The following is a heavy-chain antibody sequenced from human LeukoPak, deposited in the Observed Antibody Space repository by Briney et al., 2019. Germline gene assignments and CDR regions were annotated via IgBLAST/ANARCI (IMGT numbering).Heavy chain of an antibody. CDR2: MNPNSGNT. Sequence: ASVTVSFTASGYTFTSYDINWVRQATGQGLEWMGWMNPNSGNTGYAQKFQGRVTMTRNTSISTAYMELSSLRSEDTAVYYCARTTTYYDFWSGYSIPLRLRPYGMDVWGQGTTVTVSS. J-gene: IGHJ6*02. V-gene: IGHV1-8*01. CDR3: ARTTTYYDFWSGYSIPLRLRPYGMDV. CDR1: GYTFTSYD. D-gene: IGHD3-3*01.